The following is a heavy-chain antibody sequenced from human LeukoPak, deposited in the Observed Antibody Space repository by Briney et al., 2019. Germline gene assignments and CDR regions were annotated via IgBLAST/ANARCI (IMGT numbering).Heavy chain of an antibody. CDR1: GYTFNTFD. V-gene: IGHV1-8*03. CDR2: VNPYNDKT. CDR3: ARGRRLRGVTSRPIYYYYMDV. Sequence: ASVKVSCKASGYTFNTFDINWVRQATGQGPEWMGWVNPYNDKTVYAPKFQGRVSISSNNSITTAYVEFSGLKSDDTAVYYCARGRRLRGVTSRPIYYYYMDVWGGGTTVTVSS. D-gene: IGHD3-10*01. J-gene: IGHJ6*03.